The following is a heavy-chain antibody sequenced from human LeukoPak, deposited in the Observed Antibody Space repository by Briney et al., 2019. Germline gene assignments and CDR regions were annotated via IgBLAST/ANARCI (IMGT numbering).Heavy chain of an antibody. V-gene: IGHV5-51*01. CDR1: GYSFTSYW. CDR3: ARQDDGSGSYYNLDY. CDR2: IYPGDSDT. D-gene: IGHD3-10*01. Sequence: PGESLKISCKGSGYSFTSYWIGWVRQMTGKGLEWMGIIYPGDSDTRYSPSFQGQVTISADKSISTAYLQWSSLKASDTAMYYCARQDDGSGSYYNLDYWGQGTLVTVSS. J-gene: IGHJ4*02.